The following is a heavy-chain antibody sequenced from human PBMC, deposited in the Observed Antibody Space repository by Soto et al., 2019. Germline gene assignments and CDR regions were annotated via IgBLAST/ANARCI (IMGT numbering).Heavy chain of an antibody. Sequence: QVQLVQSGAEVKKPGSSVKVSCKASGGTFSSYAISWVRQAPGQGLEWMGGIIPIFGTANYAQKFQGRVTITADESTSTAYMELSSLRSEDTAVYYCAGVPTPGLVGGANLGYYGMDVWGQGTTVTVSS. V-gene: IGHV1-69*01. CDR2: IIPIFGTA. CDR1: GGTFSSYA. D-gene: IGHD6-19*01. J-gene: IGHJ6*02. CDR3: AGVPTPGLVGGANLGYYGMDV.